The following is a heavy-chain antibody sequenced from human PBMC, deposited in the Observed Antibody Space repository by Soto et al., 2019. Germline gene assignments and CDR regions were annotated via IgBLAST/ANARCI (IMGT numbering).Heavy chain of an antibody. V-gene: IGHV4-59*01. CDR3: ARASFGDDSFDI. CDR1: GGSIRNYY. D-gene: IGHD3-10*01. Sequence: QVQLQESGPGLVKPSETLSLTCTVSGGSIRNYYWSWIRQPPGKGLEWIGYIYYSGSTTYNPSLRSRITISLDTSKNQFSLNLSSVTGADTAVYYCARASFGDDSFDIWGQGAMVTVSS. CDR2: IYYSGST. J-gene: IGHJ3*02.